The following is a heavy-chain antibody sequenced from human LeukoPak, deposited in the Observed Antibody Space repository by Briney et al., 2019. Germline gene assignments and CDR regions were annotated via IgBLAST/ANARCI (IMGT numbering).Heavy chain of an antibody. CDR3: ARDAPYRRDGIDI. V-gene: IGHV3-66*01. D-gene: IGHD5-24*01. CDR2: IYSGGTT. J-gene: IGHJ3*02. CDR1: GFTFSAYA. Sequence: GGSLRLSCAASGFTFSAYAMHWVRQAPGKGLEWVSVIYSGGTTYYADSVKGRFTISRDNSKNTVYLQMSSLRAEDTAVYYCARDAPYRRDGIDIWGQGTMVTVPS.